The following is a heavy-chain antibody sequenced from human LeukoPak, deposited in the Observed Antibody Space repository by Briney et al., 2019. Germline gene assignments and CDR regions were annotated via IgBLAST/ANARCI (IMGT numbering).Heavy chain of an antibody. CDR1: GFTFSSYE. J-gene: IGHJ2*01. CDR2: ISGSGSTI. CDR3: ARDTGWYFDL. Sequence: GGSLRLSCAASGFTFSSYEMNWVRQAPGEGLEWVSYISGSGSTIYYADSVKGRFTISRDNAKNTLYLQMISLRAEDTAVYYCARDTGWYFDLWGRGTLVTVSS. D-gene: IGHD5-18*01. V-gene: IGHV3-48*03.